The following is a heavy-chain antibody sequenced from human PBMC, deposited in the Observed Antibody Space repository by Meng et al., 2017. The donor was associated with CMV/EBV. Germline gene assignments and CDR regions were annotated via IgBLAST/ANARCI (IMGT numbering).Heavy chain of an antibody. CDR3: TRSDGRNHFDY. V-gene: IGHV6-1*01. J-gene: IGHJ4*02. CDR1: SDSCSGNLAL. CDR2: TYYRSRWYN. Sequence: ISSDSCSGNLALCHWIRQSPSGGLEWLGRTYYRSRWYNDYAVSVKSRIIITPDTSKNHFSLQLNSVTPEDTAIYYCTRSDGRNHFDYWGLGSLVTVSS. D-gene: IGHD1-26*01.